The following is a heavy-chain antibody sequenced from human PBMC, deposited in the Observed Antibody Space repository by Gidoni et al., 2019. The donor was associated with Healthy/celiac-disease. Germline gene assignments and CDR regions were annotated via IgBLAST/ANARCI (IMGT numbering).Heavy chain of an antibody. J-gene: IGHJ4*02. CDR2: INHSGST. D-gene: IGHD1-7*01. CDR1: GGSFSGYY. CDR3: ARDVLELYYFDY. V-gene: IGHV4-34*01. Sequence: QAQLQQWGAGLSKPSETLSPTCAVYGGSFSGYYWSWIRQPPGKGLEWIGEINHSGSTNYNPSLKSRVTISVDTSKNQFSLKLSSVTAADTAVYYCARDVLELYYFDYWGQGTLVTVSS.